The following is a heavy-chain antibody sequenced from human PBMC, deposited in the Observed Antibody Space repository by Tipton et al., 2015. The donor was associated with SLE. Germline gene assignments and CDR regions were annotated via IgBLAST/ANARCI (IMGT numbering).Heavy chain of an antibody. V-gene: IGHV4-38-2*01. Sequence: TLSLTCSVSGHSISSGFYWGWIRQSPGKGLEWIGNFYHRGTTYYNPSLESPVTIPLDTSKNKFSLKLNSVTAADTAVYYCARITDQNWFDPWGQGTLVTVSS. J-gene: IGHJ5*02. D-gene: IGHD3-16*01. CDR2: FYHRGTT. CDR1: GHSISSGFY. CDR3: ARITDQNWFDP.